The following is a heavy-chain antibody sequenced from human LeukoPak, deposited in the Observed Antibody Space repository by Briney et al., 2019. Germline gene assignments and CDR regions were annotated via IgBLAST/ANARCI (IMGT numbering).Heavy chain of an antibody. J-gene: IGHJ3*02. V-gene: IGHV3-23*01. CDR2: ISGSGGST. D-gene: IGHD6-19*01. CDR1: GFTFSSYA. CDR3: AKGREQWLAAGAFDI. Sequence: PGGSLRLSCAASGFTFSSYAMSWVRQAPGKGLEWVSTISGSGGSTYYADSVKGRFAISRDNSKNTLYLHMNSLRAEDTAVYYCAKGREQWLAAGAFDIWGQGTMVTVSS.